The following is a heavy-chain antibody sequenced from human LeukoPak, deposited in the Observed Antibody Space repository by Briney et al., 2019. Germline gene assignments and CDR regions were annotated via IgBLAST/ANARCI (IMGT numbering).Heavy chain of an antibody. V-gene: IGHV3-74*01. CDR2: ITSDGSGT. D-gene: IGHD2-2*03. CDR1: GFTFSNYW. J-gene: IGHJ4*02. CDR3: ARDGSGSVDFDY. Sequence: GGSLRLSCVASGFTFSNYWMHWVRQARGKGLVWVSRITSDGSGTVNADSVKGRFTISRDNTKNILYLQMNSLRADDTALYYCARDGSGSVDFDYWGQGTLVTVSS.